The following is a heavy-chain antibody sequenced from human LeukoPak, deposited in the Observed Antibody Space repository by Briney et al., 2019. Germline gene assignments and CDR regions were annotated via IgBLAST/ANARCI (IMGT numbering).Heavy chain of an antibody. V-gene: IGHV3-21*01. CDR1: GFTFSSYA. D-gene: IGHD6-19*01. J-gene: IGHJ6*03. CDR2: ISSSSSYI. Sequence: PGGSLRLSCAASGFTFSSYAMSWVRQAPRRWLEWVSSISSSSSYINYAHSVKGRFTISRDNAKNSLYLQMNSLRAEDTAVYYCARDMVAVAGIQLYYYYYMDVWGKGTTVTISS. CDR3: ARDMVAVAGIQLYYYYYMDV.